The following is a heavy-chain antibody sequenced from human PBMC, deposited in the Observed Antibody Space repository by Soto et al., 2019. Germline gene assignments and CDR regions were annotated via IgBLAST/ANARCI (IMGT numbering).Heavy chain of an antibody. Sequence: ASVKVSCKASGGTFSSYAISWVRQAPGQGLEWMGGMIPNSGNTSYAQKFQGRVTMTRNTSISTAYMELSSLRSEDTAVYYCAGSGSNGGANAFDIWGQGTMVTVSS. CDR3: AGSGSNGGANAFDI. J-gene: IGHJ3*02. V-gene: IGHV1-8*02. CDR1: GGTFSSYA. CDR2: MIPNSGNT. D-gene: IGHD1-26*01.